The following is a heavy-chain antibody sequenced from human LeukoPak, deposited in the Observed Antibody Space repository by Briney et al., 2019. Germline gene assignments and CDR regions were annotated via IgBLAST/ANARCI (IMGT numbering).Heavy chain of an antibody. D-gene: IGHD3-10*01. J-gene: IGHJ6*02. Sequence: GGSLRLSCASSGFTVSSNYMSWVRQAPGKGLEWVSSVYNGGSTYYADSAKGRFTMSRDNSKNTLYLQMNSLRAEDTAVYYCARERVYHGSAGGLSEALLWYYYGMDVWGQGTTVTVSS. CDR2: VYNGGST. CDR3: ARERVYHGSAGGLSEALLWYYYGMDV. CDR1: GFTVSSNY. V-gene: IGHV3-53*01.